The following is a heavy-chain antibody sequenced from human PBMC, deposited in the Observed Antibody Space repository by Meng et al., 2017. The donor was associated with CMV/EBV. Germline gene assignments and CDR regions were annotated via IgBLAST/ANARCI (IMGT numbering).Heavy chain of an antibody. CDR2: ISYDGSNK. J-gene: IGHJ4*02. D-gene: IGHD4-11*01. V-gene: IGHV3-30-3*01. CDR1: GFTFSSYA. Sequence: GESLKISCAASGFTFSSYAMHWVRQAPGKGLEWVAVISYDGSNKYYADSVKGRFTISRDNSKHTLYLQMNSLRAEDTAVYYCAIHSNYFDYWGQGTLVTVSS. CDR3: AIHSNYFDY.